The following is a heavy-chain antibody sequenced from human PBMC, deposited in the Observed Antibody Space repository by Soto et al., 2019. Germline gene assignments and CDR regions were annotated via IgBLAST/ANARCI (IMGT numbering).Heavy chain of an antibody. CDR3: ARDDDYGDKGLAE. Sequence: QVQLVESGGGVVQPGGSLRLSCAASGFTFGRHGMHWVRQAPGKGLEWVAVIGSDGRRASYADSVKGRFTISRDNGQNTLYFEMNSVRAEETAVYYCARDDDYGDKGLAEWGQGTLVTVSS. CDR2: IGSDGRRA. V-gene: IGHV3-33*01. J-gene: IGHJ4*02. CDR1: GFTFGRHG. D-gene: IGHD4-17*01.